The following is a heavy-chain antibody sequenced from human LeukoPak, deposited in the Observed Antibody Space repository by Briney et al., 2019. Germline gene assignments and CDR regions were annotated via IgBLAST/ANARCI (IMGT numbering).Heavy chain of an antibody. CDR1: GGSFSGYY. CDR3: ARDSGSSYGPLDS. J-gene: IGHJ4*02. D-gene: IGHD5-18*01. CDR2: INHSGST. V-gene: IGHV4-34*01. Sequence: PSETLSLTCAVYGGSFSGYYWSWIRQPPGKGLEWIGEINHSGSTNYNPSLKSRVTISVDTSKNQFSLKLSSVTAADTAVYYCARDSGSSYGPLDSWGQGTLVTVSS.